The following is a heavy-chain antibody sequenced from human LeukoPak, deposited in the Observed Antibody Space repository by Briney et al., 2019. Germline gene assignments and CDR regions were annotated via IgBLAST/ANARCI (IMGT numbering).Heavy chain of an antibody. D-gene: IGHD2-21*02. CDR2: IYHSGST. Sequence: SETLSLTCAVSGGSISSGGYSWSWIRQPPGKGLEWIGYIYHSGSTHYNPSLKSRVTISVDRSKNQFSLKLSSVTAADTAVYYCARECGGDCYYAFDIWGQGTMVTVSS. CDR1: GGSISSGGYS. V-gene: IGHV4-30-2*01. CDR3: ARECGGDCYYAFDI. J-gene: IGHJ3*02.